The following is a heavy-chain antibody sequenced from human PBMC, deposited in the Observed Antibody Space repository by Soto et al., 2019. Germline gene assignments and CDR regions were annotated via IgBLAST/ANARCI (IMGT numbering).Heavy chain of an antibody. CDR3: ARHEGNGNVWPLDY. CDR1: GDSIGTTHSY. Sequence: SETLSLTCTVSGDSIGTTHSYWAWIRQSPGQGLEWIGNIHYSGSTYYMPSLRSRVTLSVDTSKNQFSLRLTSVTAEDTAVYYCARHEGNGNVWPLDYWGQGILVTVSS. CDR2: IHYSGST. V-gene: IGHV4-39*01. D-gene: IGHD2-8*01. J-gene: IGHJ4*02.